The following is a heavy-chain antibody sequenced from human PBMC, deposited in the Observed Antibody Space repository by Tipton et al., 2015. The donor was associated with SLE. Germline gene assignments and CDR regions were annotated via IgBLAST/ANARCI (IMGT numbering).Heavy chain of an antibody. D-gene: IGHD2/OR15-2a*01. CDR3: ARSFGQFDP. Sequence: LRLSCTVSGGSISSGSYYWSWIRQPAGKGLEWIGRIYTSGSTNYNPSLKSRVTISVDTSKNQFSLKLSSVTAADTAVYYCARSFGQFDPWGQGTLVTVSS. J-gene: IGHJ5*02. CDR1: GGSISSGSYY. CDR2: IYTSGST. V-gene: IGHV4-61*02.